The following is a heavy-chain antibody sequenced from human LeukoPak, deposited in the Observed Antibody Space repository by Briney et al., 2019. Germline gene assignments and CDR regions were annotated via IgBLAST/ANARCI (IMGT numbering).Heavy chain of an antibody. CDR2: IIPIFGTA. Sequence: SVKVSCKASGGTFSSYAISWVRQAPGQGLEWMGGIIPIFGTANYAQKFQGRVTMTTDTSTSTAYMELRSLRSDDTAVYYCARGSMVRGVRYFDYWGQGTLVTVSS. J-gene: IGHJ4*02. D-gene: IGHD3-10*01. CDR1: GGTFSSYA. CDR3: ARGSMVRGVRYFDY. V-gene: IGHV1-69*05.